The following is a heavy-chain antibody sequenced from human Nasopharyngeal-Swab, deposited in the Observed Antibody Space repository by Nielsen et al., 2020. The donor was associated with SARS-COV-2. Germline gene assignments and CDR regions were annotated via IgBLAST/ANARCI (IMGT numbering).Heavy chain of an antibody. V-gene: IGHV3-21*01. Sequence: GESLKISCAASGFTFSNYSMNWVRQAPGKGLEWVSSISSSTSYIYYADSVKGRFTLSSDNAKNSLYLQMNSLRAEDTAVYYCARDGFGESPYYYYYGMDVWGQGTTVTVSS. CDR2: ISSSTSYI. CDR1: GFTFSNYS. CDR3: ARDGFGESPYYYYYGMDV. D-gene: IGHD3-10*01. J-gene: IGHJ6*02.